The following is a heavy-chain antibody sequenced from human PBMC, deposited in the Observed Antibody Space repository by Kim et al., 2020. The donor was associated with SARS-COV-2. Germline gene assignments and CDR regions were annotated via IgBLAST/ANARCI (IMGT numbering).Heavy chain of an antibody. CDR1: GFSVRSNY. D-gene: IGHD6-13*01. Sequence: GGSLRLSCAASGFSVRSNYMSWVRQAPGKGLEWVSVIYSGGSTYYVESVKGRFTISRDNSKNTLYLQMNSLRVEDTAVYYCARDSRGSSWYEGGDYYYGMDVWGQGTTVTVSS. J-gene: IGHJ6*02. CDR3: ARDSRGSSWYEGGDYYYGMDV. CDR2: IYSGGST. V-gene: IGHV3-53*01.